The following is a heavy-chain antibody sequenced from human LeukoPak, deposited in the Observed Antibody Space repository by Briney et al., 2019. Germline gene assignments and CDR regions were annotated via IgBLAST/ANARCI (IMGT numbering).Heavy chain of an antibody. CDR2: IHTYSGGA. D-gene: IGHD6-13*01. Sequence: GASVKVSCKASGYTFTDYYVHWVRQAPGQGPEWMGWIHTYSGGANYARNFQDRVTMTRDTSISTAYMELNRLTTDDTAVYYCARDRYSSSWYGERFLTVYFDNWGQGALVTVSS. CDR3: ARDRYSSSWYGERFLTVYFDN. CDR1: GYTFTDYY. J-gene: IGHJ4*02. V-gene: IGHV1-2*02.